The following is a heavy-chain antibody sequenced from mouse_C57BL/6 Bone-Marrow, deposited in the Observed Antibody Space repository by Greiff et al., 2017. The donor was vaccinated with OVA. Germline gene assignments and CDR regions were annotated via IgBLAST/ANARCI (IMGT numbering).Heavy chain of an antibody. CDR1: GYTFTSYW. D-gene: IGHD1-1*01. Sequence: VQLQQPGAELVMPGASVKLSCKASGYTFTSYWMHWVKQRPGQGLEWIGEIDPSDSYTNYNQKFKGKSTVTADTSSSTAYMQLSSLTSEDSAVYYCARNGGSSYLESAFWGQGTSVTVSS. CDR2: IDPSDSYT. CDR3: ARNGGSSYLESAF. J-gene: IGHJ4*01. V-gene: IGHV1-69*01.